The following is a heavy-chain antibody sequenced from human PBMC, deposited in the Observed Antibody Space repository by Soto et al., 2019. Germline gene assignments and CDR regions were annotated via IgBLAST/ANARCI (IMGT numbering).Heavy chain of an antibody. D-gene: IGHD1-1*01. J-gene: IGHJ3*01. V-gene: IGHV3-33*01. CDR3: ARDDAFENENGFDV. Sequence: GGSLRLSCAASGFTFSRYGFHWVRQAPGKGLEWVAVIVGDGNRKYHADSVEGRFTISRDNFKDTLYLQMNSLRAEDTAVYYCARDDAFENENGFDVWGQGTMVTVSS. CDR2: IVGDGNRK. CDR1: GFTFSRYG.